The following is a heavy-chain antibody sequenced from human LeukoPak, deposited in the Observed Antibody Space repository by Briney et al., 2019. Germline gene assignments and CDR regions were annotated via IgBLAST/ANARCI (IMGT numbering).Heavy chain of an antibody. D-gene: IGHD3-10*01. CDR2: IYHSGST. CDR3: ARGREGEDYYYYYMDV. J-gene: IGHJ6*03. V-gene: IGHV4-30-2*01. Sequence: SETLSLTCTVSGGSISSGGYYWSWIRQPPGKGLEWIGYIYHSGSTYYNPSLKSRVTISVDRSKNQFSLKLSSVTAADTAVYYCARGREGEDYYYYYMDVWGKGTTVTVSS. CDR1: GGSISSGGYY.